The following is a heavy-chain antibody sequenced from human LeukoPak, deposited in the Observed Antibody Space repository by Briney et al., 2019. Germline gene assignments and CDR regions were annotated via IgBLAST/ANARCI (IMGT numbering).Heavy chain of an antibody. CDR1: GGSISSYY. CDR3: ARSPGGGGWFDP. V-gene: IGHV4-59*01. CDR2: IYYRGST. Sequence: SETLSLTCTVSGGSISSYYWSWIRQPPGKGLEWIGYIYYRGSTNYNPSLKSRVTISVDTSMNQFSLKLSSVTAADTAVYYCARSPGGGGWFDPWGQGTLVTVSS. D-gene: IGHD3-16*01. J-gene: IGHJ5*02.